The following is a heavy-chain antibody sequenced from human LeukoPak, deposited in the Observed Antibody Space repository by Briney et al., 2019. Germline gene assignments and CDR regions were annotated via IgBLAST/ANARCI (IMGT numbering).Heavy chain of an antibody. CDR3: ARGPNSNWSGLDF. Sequence: PGGSLRLSCTASGFSFSGHWMHWARQLPGKGLVWVSRISPTGSTTSHADSVKGRFTVSRDNAKNTLYLQVNNLRAEDTAVYYCARGPNSNWSGLDFWGQGTLLTVSS. CDR1: GFSFSGHW. D-gene: IGHD6-6*01. V-gene: IGHV3-74*01. CDR2: ISPTGSTT. J-gene: IGHJ4*02.